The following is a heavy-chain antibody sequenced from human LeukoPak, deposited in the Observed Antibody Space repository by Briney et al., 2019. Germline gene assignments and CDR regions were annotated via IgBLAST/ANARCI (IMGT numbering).Heavy chain of an antibody. J-gene: IGHJ4*02. D-gene: IGHD3-22*01. V-gene: IGHV4-4*07. CDR2: IDTSGNT. Sequence: HPSETLSLTCTVSGGSISSYYWSWIRQPAGKGLEWIGRIDTSGNTNYNPSLKSRVTISVETSKNQFSLKLSSVTAADTAVYYCARVTGYMIEDYFDYWGQGTLVTVSS. CDR3: ARVTGYMIEDYFDY. CDR1: GGSISSYY.